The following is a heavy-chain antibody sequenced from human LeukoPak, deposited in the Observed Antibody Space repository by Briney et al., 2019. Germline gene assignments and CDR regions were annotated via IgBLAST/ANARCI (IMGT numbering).Heavy chain of an antibody. J-gene: IGHJ4*02. D-gene: IGHD1/OR15-1a*01. CDR1: GGTFSSYA. V-gene: IGHV1-69*05. Sequence: SVKVSCKASGGTFSSYAISWVRQAPGQGLESMGRIIPIFGTANYAQKFQGRVTVTTDESTSTAYMELSSLRSEDTAVYYCARDGGITGTDYWGQGTLVTVSS. CDR3: ARDGGITGTDY. CDR2: IIPIFGTA.